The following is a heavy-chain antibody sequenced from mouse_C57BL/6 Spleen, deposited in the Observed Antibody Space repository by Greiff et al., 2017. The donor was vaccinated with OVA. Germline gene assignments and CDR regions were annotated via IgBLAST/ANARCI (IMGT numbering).Heavy chain of an antibody. CDR2: IYPGDGDT. Sequence: VQLVESGAELVKPGASVKISCKASGYAFSSYWMNWVKQRPGKGLEWIGQIYPGDGDTNYNGKFKGKATLTADKSSSTAYMQLSSLTSEDSAVYFCAGSSPYWYFDVWGTGTTVTVSS. CDR1: GYAFSSYW. D-gene: IGHD1-1*01. CDR3: AGSSPYWYFDV. V-gene: IGHV1-80*01. J-gene: IGHJ1*03.